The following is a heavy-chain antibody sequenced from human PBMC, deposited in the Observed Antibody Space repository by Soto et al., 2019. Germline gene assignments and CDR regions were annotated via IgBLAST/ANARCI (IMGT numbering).Heavy chain of an antibody. J-gene: IGHJ3*01. CDR1: GYTFTRYG. CDR2: INPSNGRA. V-gene: IGHV1-18*01. Sequence: QVQLVQSGVEMKKPGASVKVSCKASGYTFTRYGISWVRQAPGQGLEWMGWINPSNGRANYAQNLQDRVTMTTDTSATTAYMELRSLTSDDTAMYYCSRHIHGTLDLWGQGTVVTVSS. CDR3: SRHIHGTLDL.